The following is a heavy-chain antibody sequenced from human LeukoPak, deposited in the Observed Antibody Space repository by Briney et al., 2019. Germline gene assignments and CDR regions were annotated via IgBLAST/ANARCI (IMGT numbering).Heavy chain of an antibody. V-gene: IGHV3-9*03. D-gene: IGHD6-13*01. CDR1: GFTFDDYA. J-gene: IGHJ4*02. Sequence: GGSLRLSCAASGFTFDDYAMHWVRQAPVKVLEWVSGISWNSGSIGYADSVKGRFTISRDNSKNTLYLQMGSLRAEDMAVYYCARDSISEAAASHSTLDYWGQGTLVTVSS. CDR3: ARDSISEAAASHSTLDY. CDR2: ISWNSGSI.